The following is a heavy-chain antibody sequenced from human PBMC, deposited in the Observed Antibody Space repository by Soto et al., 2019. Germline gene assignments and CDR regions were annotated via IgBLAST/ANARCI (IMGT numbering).Heavy chain of an antibody. CDR1: GFTFSSYG. V-gene: IGHV3-33*01. D-gene: IGHD3-10*01. Sequence: GGSLRLSCAASGFTFSSYGMHWVRQAPGKGLEWVAVIWYDGSNKYYADSVKGRFTISRDNSKNTLYLQMNSLRAEDTAVYYCARDLVAYYYGSGSSPDVWGKGTTVTVSS. CDR3: ARDLVAYYYGSGSSPDV. J-gene: IGHJ6*04. CDR2: IWYDGSNK.